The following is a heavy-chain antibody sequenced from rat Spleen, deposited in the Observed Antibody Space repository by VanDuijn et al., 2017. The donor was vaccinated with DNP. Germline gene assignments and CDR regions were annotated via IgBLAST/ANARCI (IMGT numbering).Heavy chain of an antibody. CDR1: GFSLTNYH. CDR3: ASNNYY. J-gene: IGHJ2*01. D-gene: IGHD1-10*01. CDR2: MWNNGDT. V-gene: IGHV2-32*01. Sequence: QVQLKESGPGLVQPSQTLSLTCTVSGFSLTNYHVHWIRQPPGKGLEWMGVMWNNGDTSYNSVLKSRLSISRDTSKSQVFLKMSSLQTEDTATYYCASNNYYWGQGVMVTVSS.